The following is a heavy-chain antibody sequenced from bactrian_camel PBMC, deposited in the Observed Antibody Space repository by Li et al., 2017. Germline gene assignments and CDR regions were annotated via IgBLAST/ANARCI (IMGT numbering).Heavy chain of an antibody. D-gene: IGHD3*01. V-gene: IGHV3S54*01. CDR3: VAATRPVGGNCPIFVSYNA. CDR1: GYSYSMYA. CDR2: IYTGDRTT. J-gene: IGHJ4*01. Sequence: HVQLAESGGGSVQAGGSLRLSCAASGYSYSMYAMGWFRRAPGIEREGVASIYTGDRTTRYAGSVKGRVTISQDNAKRTVYLRMNNLKPEDSAMYYCVAATRPVGGNCPIFVSYNAWGQGTQVTVS.